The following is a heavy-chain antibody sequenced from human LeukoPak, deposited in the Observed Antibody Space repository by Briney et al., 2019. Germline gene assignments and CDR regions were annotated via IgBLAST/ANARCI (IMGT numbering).Heavy chain of an antibody. CDR3: ARDRFVVVPAAPTKGRDIDYYYYYMDV. J-gene: IGHJ6*03. CDR1: GFTFSSYG. Sequence: GGSLRLSCAASGFTFSSYGMSWVRQAPGKGLEWVASIKQDGSDKYYVDSLKGRFTISRDNAKNSLFLQMNSLIAEDTAVYYCARDRFVVVPAAPTKGRDIDYYYYYMDVWGTGTTVTVSS. CDR2: IKQDGSDK. V-gene: IGHV3-7*01. D-gene: IGHD2-2*01.